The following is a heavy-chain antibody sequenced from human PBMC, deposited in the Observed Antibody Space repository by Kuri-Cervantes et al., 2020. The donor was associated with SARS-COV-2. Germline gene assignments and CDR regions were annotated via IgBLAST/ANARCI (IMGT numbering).Heavy chain of an antibody. CDR3: ASAHDSTAMVTPYFDY. CDR1: GYTFTNYA. D-gene: IGHD5-18*01. CDR2: INAGNDNT. V-gene: IGHV1-3*01. Sequence: ASVKVSCKASGYTFTNYAMHWVRQAPGQRLEWMGWINAGNDNTKYSQKFQGRVTVTADKSTSTAYMELSSLRSEDTAVYYCASAHDSTAMVTPYFDYWGQGTLVTVSS. J-gene: IGHJ4*02.